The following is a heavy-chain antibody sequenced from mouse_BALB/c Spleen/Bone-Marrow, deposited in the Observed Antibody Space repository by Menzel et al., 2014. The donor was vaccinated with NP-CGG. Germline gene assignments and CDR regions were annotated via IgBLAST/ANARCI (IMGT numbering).Heavy chain of an antibody. Sequence: EVQLQQSGTVLARPGASVKMSCKASGYSFTGYWMHWVKQRPGQGLEWIGAIYPGNSDTSYNQKFKGKAKLTAVTSASTAYMELSSLTNEDSAVYYCTRYYYGRYYAMDYWGQGTSVTVSS. V-gene: IGHV1-5*01. CDR1: GYSFTGYW. J-gene: IGHJ4*01. D-gene: IGHD1-1*01. CDR3: TRYYYGRYYAMDY. CDR2: IYPGNSDT.